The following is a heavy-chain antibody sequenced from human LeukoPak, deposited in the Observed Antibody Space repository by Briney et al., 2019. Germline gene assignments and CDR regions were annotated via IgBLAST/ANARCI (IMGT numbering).Heavy chain of an antibody. CDR3: ARVDYGDYAGEDY. D-gene: IGHD4-17*01. CDR2: ISWSSGII. J-gene: IGHJ4*02. CDR1: GFIFDDHG. Sequence: GGSLRLSCAASGFIFDDHGMHWVRQAPGKGLEWVSGISWSSGIIGYADSVKGRFTISRDNAKNSLYLQMNSLRAEDTAVYYCARVDYGDYAGEDYWGQGTLVTVSS. V-gene: IGHV3-9*01.